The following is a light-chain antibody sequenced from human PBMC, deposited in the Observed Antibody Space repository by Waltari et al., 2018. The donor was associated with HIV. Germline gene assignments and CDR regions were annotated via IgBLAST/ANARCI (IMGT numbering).Light chain of an antibody. V-gene: IGKV3-20*01. CDR2: GAS. CDR3: QQYGSSPGGT. J-gene: IGKJ2*02. Sequence: DIVLTQSPGTLSLSPGERATLSCRASQSVSSSYLAWYQQKPGQAPRLLIFGASSRATGIPDRFSGSGSGTDFTLTISRLEPEDFAVYYCQQYGSSPGGTFGQGTKLEIK. CDR1: QSVSSSY.